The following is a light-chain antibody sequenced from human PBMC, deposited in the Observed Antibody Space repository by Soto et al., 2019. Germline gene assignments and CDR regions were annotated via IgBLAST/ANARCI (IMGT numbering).Light chain of an antibody. CDR1: SSNIGSNT. CDR2: SNN. V-gene: IGLV1-44*01. J-gene: IGLJ3*02. CDR3: AAWDDSLNAGL. Sequence: QSVLTQPPSASGTPGQRVTISCSGSSSNIGSNTVNWYQQLPGTAPKLLIYSNNQRPSGVPDRFSGSKSGTSASLAISGLQSEEEADYYCAAWDDSLNAGLFGGGTKLTVL.